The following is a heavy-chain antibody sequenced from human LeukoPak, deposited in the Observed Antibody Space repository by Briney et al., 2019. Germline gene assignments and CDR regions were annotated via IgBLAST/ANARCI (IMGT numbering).Heavy chain of an antibody. CDR3: ARTTLGYDFWSGYLGYMGV. V-gene: IGHV4-39*01. Sequence: SETLSLTCTVSGGSISSSSYYWGWIRQPPGKGLEWIGSIYYSGSTYYSPSLKSRVTISVDTSKNQFSLKLSSVTAADTAVYYCARTTLGYDFWSGYLGYMGVWGKGTTVTVSS. J-gene: IGHJ6*03. D-gene: IGHD3-3*01. CDR1: GGSISSSSYY. CDR2: IYYSGST.